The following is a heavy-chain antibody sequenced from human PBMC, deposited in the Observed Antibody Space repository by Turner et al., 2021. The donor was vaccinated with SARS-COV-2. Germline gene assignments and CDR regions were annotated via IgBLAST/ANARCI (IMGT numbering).Heavy chain of an antibody. CDR1: GYPLSELS. V-gene: IGHV1-24*01. CDR3: ATVRVTYCRPRYHFYMDV. CDR2: FDLEVGET. J-gene: IGHJ6*03. D-gene: IGHD2-21*01. Sequence: QDPLVQSGAEVKTPGSTVKVSCQVSGYPLSELSMHWVRQSPGKGLGWMGGFDLEVGETIYAQKFQGRVTMTEDTSTDTAYMELRSLRSEDTAVYYCATVRVTYCRPRYHFYMDVWGTGTTVTVSS.